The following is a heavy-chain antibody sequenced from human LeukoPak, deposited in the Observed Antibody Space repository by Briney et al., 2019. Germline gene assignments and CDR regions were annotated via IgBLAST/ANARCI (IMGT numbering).Heavy chain of an antibody. CDR2: INHSGST. D-gene: IGHD3-16*01. V-gene: IGHV4-34*01. J-gene: IGHJ4*02. CDR1: GGSISSYY. CDR3: ARRQGYDYVWGSYRRGGPFDY. Sequence: SETLSLTCTVSGGSISSYYWSWIRQPPGKGLEWIGEINHSGSTNYNPSLKSRVTISVDTSKNQFSLKLSSVTAADTAVYYCARRQGYDYVWGSYRRGGPFDYWGQGTLVTVSS.